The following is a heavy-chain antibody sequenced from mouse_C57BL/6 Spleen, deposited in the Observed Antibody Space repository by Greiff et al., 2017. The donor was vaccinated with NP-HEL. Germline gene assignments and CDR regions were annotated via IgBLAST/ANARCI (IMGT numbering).Heavy chain of an antibody. V-gene: IGHV1-62-2*01. D-gene: IGHD2-4*01. CDR2: FYPGSGSI. Sequence: QVQLQQSGAELVKPGASVKLSCKASGYTFTEYTIHWVKQRPGQGLEWIGWFYPGSGSITYNEKFKDKATLTADKSSSTVYVELSRLTSDDSAVYCGARHEERLRRGFDYWGQGTTLTVSS. J-gene: IGHJ2*01. CDR3: ARHEERLRRGFDY. CDR1: GYTFTEYT.